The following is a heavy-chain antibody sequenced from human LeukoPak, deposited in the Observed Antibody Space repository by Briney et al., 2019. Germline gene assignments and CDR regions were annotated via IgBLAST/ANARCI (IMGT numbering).Heavy chain of an antibody. CDR2: IIPIFGTA. CDR3: ARLDIVATISWFDP. V-gene: IGHV1-69*13. Sequence: SVKVSCKASGGTFTSYAISWVRQAPGQGLEWMGGIIPIFGTANYAQKFQGRVTITADESTSTAYMELSSLRSEDTAVYYCARLDIVATISWFDPWGQGTLVTVSS. J-gene: IGHJ5*02. D-gene: IGHD5-12*01. CDR1: GGTFTSYA.